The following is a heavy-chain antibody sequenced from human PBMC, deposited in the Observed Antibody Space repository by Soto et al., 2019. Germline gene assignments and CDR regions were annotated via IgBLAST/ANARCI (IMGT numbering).Heavy chain of an antibody. CDR3: ANSDWYNPDGYFQH. D-gene: IGHD6-19*01. V-gene: IGHV4-30-2*01. Sequence: PSETLSLTCAVSGGSISSGGYSWSWIRQPPGKGLEWIGYIYNSGSTYYNTYLKSRVTISVDRPKNQFSLKLSSVTAEDTAVYYCANSDWYNPDGYFQHWGQGTLVTVSS. J-gene: IGHJ1*01. CDR2: IYNSGST. CDR1: GGSISSGGYS.